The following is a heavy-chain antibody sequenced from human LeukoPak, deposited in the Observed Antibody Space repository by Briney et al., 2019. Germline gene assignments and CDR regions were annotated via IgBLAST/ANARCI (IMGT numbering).Heavy chain of an antibody. CDR1: GFTFSMYS. J-gene: IGHJ4*02. CDR2: IKKDASEI. Sequence: GGSLRLSCAASGFTFSMYSMSWVRQAPGKGLEWVAFIKKDASEIDYVDSLKGRVTISRDDAKSSLDLQMSSLRVDDTAVYYCARWRGGQSEFDSWGQGTLVTVSS. D-gene: IGHD3-16*01. V-gene: IGHV3-7*01. CDR3: ARWRGGQSEFDS.